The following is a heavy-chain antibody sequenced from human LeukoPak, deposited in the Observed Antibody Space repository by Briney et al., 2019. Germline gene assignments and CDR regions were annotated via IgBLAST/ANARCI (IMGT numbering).Heavy chain of an antibody. D-gene: IGHD6-19*01. CDR2: ISSEGRDK. V-gene: IGHV3-30*18. Sequence: GGSLRLSCAASGFTFSSYGMHWVRQAPGKGLEWVAVISSEGRDKYYAESVKGRFTISRDNPKNTLYLQMNSLRVEDTAVYYCAKDWGYASGTFFVIWGQGTLVTV. J-gene: IGHJ4*02. CDR1: GFTFSSYG. CDR3: AKDWGYASGTFFVI.